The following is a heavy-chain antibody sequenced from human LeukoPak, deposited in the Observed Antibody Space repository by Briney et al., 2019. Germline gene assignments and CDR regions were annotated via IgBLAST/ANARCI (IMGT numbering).Heavy chain of an antibody. CDR2: ISWNSDSI. CDR3: AKDRANYYYYGMDV. CDR1: GFTFDDYA. Sequence: PGRSLRLSCAASGFTFDDYAMHWVRQAPGKGLEWVSGISWNSDSIDYADSVKGRFTISRDNAKNSLYLQMNSLGTEDTALYYCAKDRANYYYYGMDVWGQGTTVTVSS. J-gene: IGHJ6*02. V-gene: IGHV3-9*01.